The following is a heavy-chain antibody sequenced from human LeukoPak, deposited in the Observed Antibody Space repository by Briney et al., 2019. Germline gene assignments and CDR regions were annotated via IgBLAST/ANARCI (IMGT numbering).Heavy chain of an antibody. CDR2: ISGSGAGT. CDR3: AKEGSGSYYYMDV. Sequence: PGGSLRLSCAASGFTFSSYAMSWVRQAPGKGLEWVSAISGSGAGTYYADSVKGRFTISRDNSKNTLYLQMNSLRAEDTAVYYCAKEGSGSYYYMDVWGKGTTVTVSS. D-gene: IGHD1-26*01. V-gene: IGHV3-23*01. CDR1: GFTFSSYA. J-gene: IGHJ6*03.